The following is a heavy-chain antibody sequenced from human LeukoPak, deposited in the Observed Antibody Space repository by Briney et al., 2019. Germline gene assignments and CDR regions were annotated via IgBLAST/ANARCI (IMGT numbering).Heavy chain of an antibody. V-gene: IGHV5-51*01. CDR3: ATHPGGLQSGFDN. Sequence: PGESLKISCKGSGYSFTSYWIGWVRQMPGKGLEYMGIIHPGDSDTRYSPSFQGQVTISVDRSSSTAHIQWSRLKASDTAMYYCATHPGGLQSGFDNWGQGTLVTVSS. CDR1: GYSFTSYW. CDR2: IHPGDSDT. J-gene: IGHJ4*02. D-gene: IGHD5-24*01.